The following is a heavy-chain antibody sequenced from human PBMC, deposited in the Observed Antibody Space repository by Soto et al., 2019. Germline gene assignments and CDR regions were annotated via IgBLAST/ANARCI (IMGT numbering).Heavy chain of an antibody. J-gene: IGHJ6*02. V-gene: IGHV3-23*01. CDR1: GFTVSSNY. CDR2: ISGSGGST. CDR3: AKAYCSGGSCYSYYYYGMDV. Sequence: PGGSLRLSCAASGFTVSSNYLNWVRQAPGKGLEWVSAISGSGGSTYYADSVKGRFTISRDNSKNTLYLQMNSLRAEDTAVYYCAKAYCSGGSCYSYYYYGMDVWGQGTTVTVSS. D-gene: IGHD2-15*01.